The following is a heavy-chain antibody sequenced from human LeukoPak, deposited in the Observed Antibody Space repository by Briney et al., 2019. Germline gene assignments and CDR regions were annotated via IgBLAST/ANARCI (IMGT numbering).Heavy chain of an antibody. CDR1: GFTFSNYA. Sequence: GGSLRLSCAASGFTFSNYAMHWVRQAPGKGLEWVAVIGDDGSNKYYVDSVKGRFTISRDNSNNTVYLQMNSLRAEDTAVYYCARVDDLDAFDTWGQGALVTVSS. D-gene: IGHD2-2*03. CDR3: ARVDDLDAFDT. CDR2: IGDDGSNK. V-gene: IGHV3-30*04. J-gene: IGHJ3*02.